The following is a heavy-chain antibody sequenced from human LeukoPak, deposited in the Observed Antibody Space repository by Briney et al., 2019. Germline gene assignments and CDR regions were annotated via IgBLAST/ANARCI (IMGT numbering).Heavy chain of an antibody. Sequence: PSETLSLTCTVSGGSISSGSYYWSWIRQPAGKGLEWIGRIYTSGSTNYNPSLKSRVTISVDTSKNQFSLKLSSVTAADTAVYYCARDQPGRYYYYYMDVWGKGTTVTVSS. CDR1: GGSISSGSYY. D-gene: IGHD2-15*01. J-gene: IGHJ6*03. V-gene: IGHV4-61*02. CDR2: IYTSGST. CDR3: ARDQPGRYYYYYMDV.